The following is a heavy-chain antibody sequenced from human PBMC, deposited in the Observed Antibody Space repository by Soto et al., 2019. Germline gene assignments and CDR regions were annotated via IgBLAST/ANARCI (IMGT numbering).Heavy chain of an antibody. D-gene: IGHD3-22*01. CDR3: AKDYLYYYDSSGYAPGY. J-gene: IGHJ4*02. Sequence: SCAASGFTFSSYGMHWVRQAPGKGLEWVAVISYDGSNKYYADSVKGRFTISRDNSKNTLYLQMNSLRAEDTAVYYCAKDYLYYYDSSGYAPGYWGQGTLVTVSS. V-gene: IGHV3-30*18. CDR1: GFTFSSYG. CDR2: ISYDGSNK.